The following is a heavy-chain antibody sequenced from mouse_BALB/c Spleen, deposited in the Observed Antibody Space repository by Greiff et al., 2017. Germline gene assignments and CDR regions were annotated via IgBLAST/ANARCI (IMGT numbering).Heavy chain of an antibody. V-gene: IGHV14-3*02. J-gene: IGHJ1*01. CDR1: GFNIKDTY. Sequence: DVQLQESGAELVKPGASVKLSCTASGFNIKDTYMHWVKQRPEQGLEWIGRIDPANGNTKYDPKFQGKATITADTSSNTAYLQLSSLTSEDTAVYYCAREPLYYGSSLYWYFDVWGAGTTVTVSS. CDR2: IDPANGNT. D-gene: IGHD1-1*01. CDR3: AREPLYYGSSLYWYFDV.